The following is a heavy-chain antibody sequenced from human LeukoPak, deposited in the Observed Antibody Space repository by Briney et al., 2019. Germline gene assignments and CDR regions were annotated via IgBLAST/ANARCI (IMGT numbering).Heavy chain of an antibody. J-gene: IGHJ3*02. CDR1: GYTFTDYS. D-gene: IGHD3-10*01. CDR2: INPYSGGT. CDR3: AREGSAGDGAFDI. Sequence: ASVKVSCKASGYTFTDYSMYWVRQVPGQGLEWMGWINPYSGGTNYAQKFQGRVTMTRDTSISTAYMDLSSLRSDDTAVYYCAREGSAGDGAFDIWGQGTAVTVSS. V-gene: IGHV1-2*02.